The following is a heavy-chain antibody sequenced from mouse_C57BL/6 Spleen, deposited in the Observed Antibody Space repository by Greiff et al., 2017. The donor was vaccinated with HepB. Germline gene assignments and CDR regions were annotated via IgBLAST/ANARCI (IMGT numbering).Heavy chain of an antibody. CDR1: GFTFSSYG. D-gene: IGHD3-3*01. J-gene: IGHJ2*01. V-gene: IGHV5-6*01. Sequence: EVMLVESGGDLVKPGGSLKLSCAASGFTFSSYGMSWVRQTPDKRLEWVATISSGGSYTYYPDSVTGRFTISRDNAKNTLYLQMSSLKSEDTAMYYCARQEGTRYFDYWGQGTTLTVSS. CDR3: ARQEGTRYFDY. CDR2: ISSGGSYT.